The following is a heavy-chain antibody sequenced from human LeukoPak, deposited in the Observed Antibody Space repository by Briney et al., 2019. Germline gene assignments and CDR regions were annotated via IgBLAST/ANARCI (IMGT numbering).Heavy chain of an antibody. Sequence: TLSLTCTVSGGSISSSSYYWGWIRQPPGKGLEWIGYIYHSGSTYYNPYLKSRSTLSVDTSRNQFSLNLSPVTAADTAVDYCARGRYYYDSRGYYKQYYFDYWGQGTLVTVSS. J-gene: IGHJ4*02. CDR2: IYHSGST. CDR3: ARGRYYYDSRGYYKQYYFDY. V-gene: IGHV4-31*03. D-gene: IGHD3-22*01. CDR1: GGSISSSSYY.